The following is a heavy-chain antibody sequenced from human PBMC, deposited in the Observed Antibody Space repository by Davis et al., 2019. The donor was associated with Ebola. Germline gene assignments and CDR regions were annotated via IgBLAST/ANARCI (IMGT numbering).Heavy chain of an antibody. Sequence: PSETLSLTCTVSGVPISRHYWSWIRQLPGKRLEWIGSIYYTGNAYYNSSLASRATISVDTSKNQFSLKLTSVTAADTAMYYCSERGSSVWGQGTLVTVSS. D-gene: IGHD3-10*01. CDR3: SERGSSV. CDR2: IYYTGNA. V-gene: IGHV4-59*03. CDR1: GVPISRHY. J-gene: IGHJ4*02.